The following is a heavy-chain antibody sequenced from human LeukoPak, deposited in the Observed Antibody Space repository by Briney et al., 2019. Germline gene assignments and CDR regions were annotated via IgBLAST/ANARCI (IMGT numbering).Heavy chain of an antibody. V-gene: IGHV3-23*01. CDR3: AKDQYCSSTSCYYYGMDV. D-gene: IGHD2-2*01. CDR1: GFTFSNYA. J-gene: IGHJ6*02. CDR2: IGGSGGST. Sequence: GGSLRLSCAASGFTFSNYAMSWVRQAPGKGLEWVSTIGGSGGSTYYADSVKGRFTISRDNSKNTLFLQMNSLRAEDTAVYYCAKDQYCSSTSCYYYGMDVWGQGTTVTVSS.